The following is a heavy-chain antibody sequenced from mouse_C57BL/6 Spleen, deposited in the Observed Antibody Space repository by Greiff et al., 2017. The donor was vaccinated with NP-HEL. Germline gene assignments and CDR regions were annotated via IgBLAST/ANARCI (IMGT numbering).Heavy chain of an antibody. J-gene: IGHJ1*03. CDR1: GFNIKDYY. V-gene: IGHV14-1*01. CDR2: IDPEDGDT. Sequence: EVQLQQSGAELVRPGASVKLSCTASGFNIKDYYMHWVKQRPEQGLEWIGRIDPEDGDTEYAPKFQGKATMTADTSSNTAYLQLSSLTSEDTAVYYCTTGPLITTVVAPRWYFDVWGTGTTVTVSS. D-gene: IGHD1-1*01. CDR3: TTGPLITTVVAPRWYFDV.